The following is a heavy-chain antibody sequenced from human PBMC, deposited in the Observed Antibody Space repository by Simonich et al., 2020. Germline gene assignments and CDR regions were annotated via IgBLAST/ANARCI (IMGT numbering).Heavy chain of an antibody. J-gene: IGHJ4*02. V-gene: IGHV1-18*01. D-gene: IGHD2-15*01. CDR2: ISASKGNT. Sequence: QVQLVQSGAEVKKPGASVKVSCKASGYTFTSYGISWVRQAPGQGLEWMGWISASKGNTNHAQKRQGRVTMTTDTSTSPAYMELRSLRSDDTSVYYCARASRGTWWYYYFDYWGQGTLVTVSS. CDR3: ARASRGTWWYYYFDY. CDR1: GYTFTSYG.